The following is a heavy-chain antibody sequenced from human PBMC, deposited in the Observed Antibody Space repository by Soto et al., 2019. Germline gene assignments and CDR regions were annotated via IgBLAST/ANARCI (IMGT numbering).Heavy chain of an antibody. CDR1: GYTFTSYG. V-gene: IGHV1-18*01. Sequence: VSCKASGYTFTSYGISWVRQAPGQGLEWMGWISAYNGNTNYAQKLQGRVTMTTDTSTSTAYMELRSLRSDDTAVYYCAREEYSSSGNYYYYGMDVWGQGTTVTVS. J-gene: IGHJ6*02. D-gene: IGHD6-6*01. CDR2: ISAYNGNT. CDR3: AREEYSSSGNYYYYGMDV.